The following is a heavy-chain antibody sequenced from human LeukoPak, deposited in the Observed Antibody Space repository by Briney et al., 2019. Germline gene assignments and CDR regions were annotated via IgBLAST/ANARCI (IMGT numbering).Heavy chain of an antibody. D-gene: IGHD5-24*01. CDR3: AKIRGDGYNEAFDI. Sequence: GGSLRLSCAASAFTFSSYAMSWVRQAPGKGLEWFSAISGSGGSTYYADSVKGRFTISRDNSKNTLYLQMNSLRDEDTAVYYCAKIRGDGYNEAFDIWGQGTMVTVSS. CDR1: AFTFSSYA. V-gene: IGHV3-23*01. J-gene: IGHJ3*02. CDR2: ISGSGGST.